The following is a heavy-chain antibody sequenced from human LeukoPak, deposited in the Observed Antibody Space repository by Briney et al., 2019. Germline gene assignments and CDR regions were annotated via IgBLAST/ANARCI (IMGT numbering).Heavy chain of an antibody. CDR3: AKVVGPTPYFFDY. CDR1: GFIFSSYA. V-gene: IGHV3-23*01. CDR2: ISTSGGST. J-gene: IGHJ4*02. D-gene: IGHD1-26*01. Sequence: GGSLRLSCAASGFIFSSYAMSWVRQAPGKGLECVSDISTSGGSTYYADSVKGRFTISRDNSKNTLYLQINSLRAEDTAVYYCAKVVGPTPYFFDYWGQGTLVTVSS.